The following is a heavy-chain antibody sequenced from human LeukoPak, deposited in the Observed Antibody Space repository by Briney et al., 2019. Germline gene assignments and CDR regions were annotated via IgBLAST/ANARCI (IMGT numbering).Heavy chain of an antibody. D-gene: IGHD5-12*01. Sequence: TPGGSLRLSCAASGFTFSSYSMNWVRQAPGKGLEWVSSISSSSSYIYYADSVKGRFTISRDNAKNSLYLHMNSLRAEDTAVYYCAGSGQKEGFDYWGQGTLVTVSS. V-gene: IGHV3-21*01. J-gene: IGHJ4*02. CDR2: ISSSSSYI. CDR3: AGSGQKEGFDY. CDR1: GFTFSSYS.